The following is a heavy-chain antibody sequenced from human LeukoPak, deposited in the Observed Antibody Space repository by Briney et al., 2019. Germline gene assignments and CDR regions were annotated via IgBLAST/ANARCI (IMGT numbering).Heavy chain of an antibody. V-gene: IGHV3-23*01. CDR1: GFTFSSYA. J-gene: IGHJ4*02. Sequence: GGSLRLSCAASGFTFSSYAMSWVRQAPGKGLEWVSSIGVSGGNTYYADSVKGGFTISRDNSKNTLFLQMNTLRAEDTAIYYCSKRSGAGGDFGSFEYWGQGTLVTVSS. CDR3: SKRSGAGGDFGSFEY. CDR2: IGVSGGNT. D-gene: IGHD1-14*01.